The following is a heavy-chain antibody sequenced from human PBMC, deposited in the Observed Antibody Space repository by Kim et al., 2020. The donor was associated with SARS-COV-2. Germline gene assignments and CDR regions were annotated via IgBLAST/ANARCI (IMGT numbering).Heavy chain of an antibody. J-gene: IGHJ5*02. D-gene: IGHD6-6*01. CDR3: AKKGRIAARPSGWFDP. Sequence: GGSLRLSCAASGFTFSSYAMSWVRQAPGKGLEWVSAISGSGGSTYYADSVKGRFTISRDNSKNTLYLQMNSLRAEDTAVYYCAKKGRIAARPSGWFDPWGQGTLVTVSS. CDR2: ISGSGGST. CDR1: GFTFSSYA. V-gene: IGHV3-23*01.